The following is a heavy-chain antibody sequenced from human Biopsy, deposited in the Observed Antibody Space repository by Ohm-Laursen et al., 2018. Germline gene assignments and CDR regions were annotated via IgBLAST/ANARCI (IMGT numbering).Heavy chain of an antibody. V-gene: IGHV1-2*02. CDR2: INPQSGGE. J-gene: IGHJ4*02. CDR3: ASKLDYSSGYPY. Sequence: ASVKVSCKTSANIFTDYYMHWVRQAPGQGLEWMGWINPQSGGEHYAQKFKDRVTMTRDTSISTAYMELSSLRSDDTAVYYCASKLDYSSGYPYWGQGTLGTVSS. D-gene: IGHD3-22*01. CDR1: ANIFTDYY.